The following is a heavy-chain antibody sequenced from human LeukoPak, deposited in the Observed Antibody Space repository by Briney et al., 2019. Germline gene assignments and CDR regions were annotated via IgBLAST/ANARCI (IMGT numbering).Heavy chain of an antibody. CDR2: IRYDGSNK. D-gene: IGHD6-6*01. Sequence: GGSLRLSCAASGFTFSSYGMHWVRQAPGKGLEWVAFIRYDGSNKYYADSVKGRFTISRDNSENTLYLQMNSLRAEDTAVYYCASHIAASSVGAVDYWGQGTLVTVSS. CDR3: ASHIAASSVGAVDY. V-gene: IGHV3-30*02. J-gene: IGHJ4*02. CDR1: GFTFSSYG.